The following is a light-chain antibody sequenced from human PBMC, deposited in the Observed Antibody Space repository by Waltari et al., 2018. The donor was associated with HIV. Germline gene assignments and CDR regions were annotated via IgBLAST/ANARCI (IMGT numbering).Light chain of an antibody. CDR3: LQDYIFPYT. CDR2: STS. V-gene: IGKV1-6*01. J-gene: IGKJ2*01. Sequence: AIQMTQSPSSLSASVGDRVTISCRASQGIGNDLSWYQQIPGKAPKILIYSTSTVESGVSSRFSGGGSDTDFTLTISSLQPEDFATYYCLQDYIFPYTFGQGTKLEIK. CDR1: QGIGND.